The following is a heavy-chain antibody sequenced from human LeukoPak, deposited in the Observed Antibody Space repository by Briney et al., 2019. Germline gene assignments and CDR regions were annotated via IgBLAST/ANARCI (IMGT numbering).Heavy chain of an antibody. CDR2: IKPNSGDT. J-gene: IGHJ4*02. Sequence: ASVKVSCTPSGSPFSVHYINRVRHAPGQGLEWMGWIKPNSGDTNDAQKFQGRLTMTRDTTISTVYMELNTLTSDDTAVYYCARGDEWELAIDFWGQGTLITVSS. V-gene: IGHV1-2*02. CDR1: GSPFSVHY. CDR3: ARGDEWELAIDF. D-gene: IGHD1-26*01.